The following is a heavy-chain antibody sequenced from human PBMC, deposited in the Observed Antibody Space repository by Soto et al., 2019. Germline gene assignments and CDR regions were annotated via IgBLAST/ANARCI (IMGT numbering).Heavy chain of an antibody. Sequence: QVQLVQSGAEVKKPGSSVKVSCKASGGTFSSYAISWVRQAPGQGLEWMGGIIPIFGTANYAQKFQGRVTITADEPTSTAYMELSSLRSEDTAVYYCARDPILRYCSGGSCHYYGMDVWGQGTTVTVSS. CDR1: GGTFSSYA. J-gene: IGHJ6*02. CDR3: ARDPILRYCSGGSCHYYGMDV. V-gene: IGHV1-69*12. D-gene: IGHD2-15*01. CDR2: IIPIFGTA.